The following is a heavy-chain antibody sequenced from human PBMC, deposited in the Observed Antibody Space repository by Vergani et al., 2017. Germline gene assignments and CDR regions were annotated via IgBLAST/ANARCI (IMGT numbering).Heavy chain of an antibody. V-gene: IGHV1-18*01. CDR3: SRVVPGWFGDP. J-gene: IGHJ5*02. CDR1: GYTFTSYG. Sequence: QVQLVQSGAEVKKPGASVKVPCKASGYTFTSYGISWVRQAPGQGLGWMGWVSAYNGNTHYAQKLQGRVTMTTDTPTSTAYMGLRRLRSDDTAVYFCSRVVPGWFGDPWGQGTLVTVSS. CDR2: VSAYNGNT. D-gene: IGHD3-10*01.